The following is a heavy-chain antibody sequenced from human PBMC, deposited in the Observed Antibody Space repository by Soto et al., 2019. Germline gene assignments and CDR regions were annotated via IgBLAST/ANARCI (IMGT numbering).Heavy chain of an antibody. V-gene: IGHV3-30*18. CDR2: ISYDGSNK. D-gene: IGHD3-10*01. J-gene: IGHJ6*02. CDR3: AKDRRYYYGSGTYYYYYYGMDV. CDR1: GFTFSSYG. Sequence: SLRLSCAASGFTFSSYGMHWVRQAPGKGLEWVAVISYDGSNKYYADSVKGRFTISRDNSKNTLYLQMNSLRAEDTAVYYCAKDRRYYYGSGTYYYYYYGMDVWGQGTTVTVSS.